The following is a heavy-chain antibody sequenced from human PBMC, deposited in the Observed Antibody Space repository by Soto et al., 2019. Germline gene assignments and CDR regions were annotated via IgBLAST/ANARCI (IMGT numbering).Heavy chain of an antibody. CDR3: AARGVGASFDY. CDR1: GGSISSSSYY. Sequence: PSETLSLTCTVSGGSISSSSYYWGWIRQPPGKGLEWIGSIYYSGSTYYNPSLKSRVTVSVDTSKNQFSLKLSSVTAADTAVYYCAARGVGASFDYWGQGTLVTVSS. CDR2: IYYSGST. D-gene: IGHD1-26*01. J-gene: IGHJ4*02. V-gene: IGHV4-39*01.